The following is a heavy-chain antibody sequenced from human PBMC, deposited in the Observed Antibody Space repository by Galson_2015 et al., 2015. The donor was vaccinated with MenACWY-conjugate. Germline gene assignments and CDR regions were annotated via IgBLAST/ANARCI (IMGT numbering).Heavy chain of an antibody. CDR1: GFTFSSYG. CDR3: AKDEYSSSSLSSV. J-gene: IGHJ6*04. V-gene: IGHV3-30*18. Sequence: SLRLSCAASGFTFSSYGMHWVRQAPGKGLEWVAVISYDGSNKYYADSVKGRFTISRDNSKNTLYPQMNSLRAEDTAVYYCAKDEYSSSSLSSVWGKGTTVTVSS. D-gene: IGHD6-6*01. CDR2: ISYDGSNK.